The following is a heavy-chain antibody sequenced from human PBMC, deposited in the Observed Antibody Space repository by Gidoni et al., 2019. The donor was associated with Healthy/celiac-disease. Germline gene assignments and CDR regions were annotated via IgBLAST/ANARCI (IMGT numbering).Heavy chain of an antibody. CDR3: AKDGGGGDPFDY. D-gene: IGHD2-21*02. CDR2: ISGSGGST. CDR1: GFTFSSYA. Sequence: EVQLLESGGGLVQPGGSLRHTCAASGFTFSSYAMSWVRQAPGKGLEWVSAISGSGGSTYYADSVKGRFTISRDNSKNTLYLQMNSLRAEDTAVYYCAKDGGGGDPFDYWGQGTLVTVSS. J-gene: IGHJ4*02. V-gene: IGHV3-23*01.